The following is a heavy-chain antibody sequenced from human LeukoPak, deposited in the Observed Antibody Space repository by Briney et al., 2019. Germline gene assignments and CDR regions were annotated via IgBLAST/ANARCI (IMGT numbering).Heavy chain of an antibody. CDR2: IYHSGST. CDR3: ASRIAAAGTRKAYYYYGMDV. V-gene: IGHV4-38-2*01. J-gene: IGHJ6*04. D-gene: IGHD6-13*01. Sequence: PSETLSLTCAVSGYSISSGYYWGWIRQPPGKGLGWIGSIYHSGSTYYNPSLKSRVTISVDTSENQFSLKLSSVTAAGTAVYYCASRIAAAGTRKAYYYYGMDVWGKGTTVTVSS. CDR1: GYSISSGYY.